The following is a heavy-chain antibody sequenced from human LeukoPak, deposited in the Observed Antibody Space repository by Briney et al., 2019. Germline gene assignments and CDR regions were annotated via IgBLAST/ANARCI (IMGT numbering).Heavy chain of an antibody. Sequence: PSETPSLTCTVSGGSISVYYWGWIRHPPGRGLEWIGYISYSGSTYYNPSLKSRVTISVDTSKNQFSLRLSSVTAADTAVYYCAREGSGYINYWGQGTLVTVSS. CDR3: AREGSGYINY. V-gene: IGHV4-59*12. D-gene: IGHD2-15*01. CDR2: ISYSGST. J-gene: IGHJ4*02. CDR1: GGSISVYY.